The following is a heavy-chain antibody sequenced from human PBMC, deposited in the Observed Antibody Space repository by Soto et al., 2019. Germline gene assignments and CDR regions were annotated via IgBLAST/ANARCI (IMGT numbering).Heavy chain of an antibody. CDR3: ARIPFDHVWGTDRYSPNFDY. CDR2: ISGSGGST. CDR1: GFTFSSYA. V-gene: IGHV3-23*01. Sequence: GGSLRLSCAASGFTFSSYAMSWVRQAPGKGLEWVSAISGSGGSTYYADSVKGRFTISRDDSKNTLYLQMNSLRAEDTAVYYCARIPFDHVWGTDRYSPNFDYWGQGTQVTVSS. J-gene: IGHJ4*02. D-gene: IGHD3-16*02.